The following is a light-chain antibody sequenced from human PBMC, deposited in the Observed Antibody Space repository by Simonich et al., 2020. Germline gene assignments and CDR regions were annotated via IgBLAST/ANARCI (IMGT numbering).Light chain of an antibody. V-gene: IGKV4-1*01. CDR3: QQYNNWPPWT. Sequence: DIVMTQSPDSLAVSLGERATINCKSSQSVLYSSNNKNYLAWYQQKPGHPPKLLIYWASTRESGVPDRFSGSGSGTDFTLTSSSLQAEDFAVYYGQQYNNWPPWTFGQGTKVEIK. J-gene: IGKJ1*01. CDR2: WAS. CDR1: QSVLYSSNNKNY.